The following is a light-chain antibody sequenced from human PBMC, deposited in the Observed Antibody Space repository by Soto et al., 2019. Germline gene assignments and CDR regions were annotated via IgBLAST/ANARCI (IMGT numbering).Light chain of an antibody. CDR1: SSNIGAGYD. CDR2: GNS. V-gene: IGLV1-40*01. J-gene: IGLJ2*01. CDR3: QSYDSSLSGYVG. Sequence: QSVLTQPPSVSGAPGQRVTISCTGSSSNIGAGYDVHWYQQLPGTAPKLLIYGNSNRPSGVPDRFSGSKSGTSASLASTGLQAEDEADYYCQSYDSSLSGYVGFGGGTKLTVL.